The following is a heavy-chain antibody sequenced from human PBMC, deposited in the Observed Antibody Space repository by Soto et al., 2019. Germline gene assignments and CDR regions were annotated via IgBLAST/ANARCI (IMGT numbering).Heavy chain of an antibody. CDR1: GFTFTNSE. D-gene: IGHD3-3*01. CDR3: AKDVGGVDYDFWSGYYSYDY. J-gene: IGHJ4*02. V-gene: IGHV3-23*01. Sequence: GGSLRLSCVGSGFTFTNSEINWVRQAPGKGLEWVSAISGSGGSTYYADSVKGRFTISRDNSKNTLYLQMNSLRAEDTAVYYCAKDVGGVDYDFWSGYYSYDYWGQGTLVTVSS. CDR2: ISGSGGST.